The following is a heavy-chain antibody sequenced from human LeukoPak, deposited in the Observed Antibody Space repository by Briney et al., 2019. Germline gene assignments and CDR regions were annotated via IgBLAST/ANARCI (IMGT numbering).Heavy chain of an antibody. J-gene: IGHJ3*02. D-gene: IGHD3-10*01. V-gene: IGHV3-74*01. CDR1: GFTFSTYW. Sequence: GGSLRLSCAASGFTFSTYWMHWVRQGPGNGLVWASRIKTDGSSTSYADSVKGRFTISRGNAKNTVYLQMSSLRAEDTAVYYCVRDPHGSGSSNSPHDAFDIWGHGTMVTVSS. CDR3: VRDPHGSGSSNSPHDAFDI. CDR2: IKTDGSST.